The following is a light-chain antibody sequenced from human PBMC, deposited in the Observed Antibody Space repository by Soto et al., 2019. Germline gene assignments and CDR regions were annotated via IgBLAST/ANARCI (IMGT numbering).Light chain of an antibody. CDR2: GAS. V-gene: IGKV3-20*01. J-gene: IGKJ2*01. CDR1: QRVSSR. CDR3: HQYGTSRT. Sequence: EIVLTQSPGTLSLSPGERATLSCRASQRVSSRLAWFQQKPGQAPRLLIYGASSRATGIPDRFSGSGSGTDFTLTISRLEPEDFAVYYCHQYGTSRTFGQGTKLEVK.